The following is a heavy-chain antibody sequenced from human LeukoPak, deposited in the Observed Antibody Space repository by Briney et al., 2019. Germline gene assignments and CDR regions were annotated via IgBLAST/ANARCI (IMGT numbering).Heavy chain of an antibody. J-gene: IGHJ3*02. CDR3: ARSGLYYYDSSDDAFDI. CDR2: INHSGST. Sequence: SETLSLTCAVYGGSITGYYWSWIRQPPGKGLEWIGEINHSGSTNYNPSLKSRVTISVDTSKNQFSLKLSSVTAADTAVYYCARSGLYYYDSSDDAFDIWGQGTMVTVSS. CDR1: GGSITGYY. D-gene: IGHD3-22*01. V-gene: IGHV4-34*01.